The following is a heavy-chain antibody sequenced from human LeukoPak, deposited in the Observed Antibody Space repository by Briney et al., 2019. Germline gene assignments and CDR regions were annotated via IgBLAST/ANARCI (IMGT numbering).Heavy chain of an antibody. D-gene: IGHD3-10*01. CDR3: AREKVVRGVKYYYYGMDV. Sequence: PGGSLRLSCAASGFTFSSYSMNWVRQAPGKGLEWVSSISSSSSYIYYADSVKGRFTISRDNAKNSLYLQMNSLRAEDTAVYYCAREKVVRGVKYYYYGMDVWGQGTTVTVSS. J-gene: IGHJ6*02. CDR1: GFTFSSYS. CDR2: ISSSSSYI. V-gene: IGHV3-21*01.